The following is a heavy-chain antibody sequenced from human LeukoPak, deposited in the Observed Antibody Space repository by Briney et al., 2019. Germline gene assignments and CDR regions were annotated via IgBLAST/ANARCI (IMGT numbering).Heavy chain of an antibody. D-gene: IGHD1-26*01. J-gene: IGHJ4*02. CDR3: ATEDGRH. CDR1: GFTFATAW. V-gene: IGHV3-15*01. Sequence: GGSLRLSCEASGFTFATAWMSWVRQASGKGLEWVGRIKTKTEGVTTDYAAPVKDRSTISRDDSKNMQYLQMDSLKTEDTAVYYCATEDGRHWGQGTPVTVSS. CDR2: IKTKTEGVTT.